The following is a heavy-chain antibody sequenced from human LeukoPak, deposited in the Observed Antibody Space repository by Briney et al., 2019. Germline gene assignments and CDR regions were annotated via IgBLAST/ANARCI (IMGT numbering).Heavy chain of an antibody. D-gene: IGHD4-11*01. V-gene: IGHV3-74*01. J-gene: IGHJ6*03. Sequence: GSLRLSCAASGFTLRSYWMHWVRQAPGKGLVWVSRINSEGSSTSYADSVKGRFTISRDNAKNTLYLQMKSLRAEDTAVYYCARDGSNPPYYYYYYMDVWGTGTTVTVSS. CDR1: GFTLRSYW. CDR3: ARDGSNPPYYYYYYMDV. CDR2: INSEGSST.